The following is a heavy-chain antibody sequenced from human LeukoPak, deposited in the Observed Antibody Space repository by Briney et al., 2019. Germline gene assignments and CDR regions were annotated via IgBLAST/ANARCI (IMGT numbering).Heavy chain of an antibody. CDR3: ARVMQQAYGMDV. CDR2: ISSSSSYI. D-gene: IGHD6-13*01. V-gene: IGHV3-21*01. CDR1: GFTFSSYS. Sequence: PGGSLRLSCAASGFTFSSYSMNWVRQAPGKGLEWASSISSSSSYIYYADSVKGRFTISRDNAKNSLYLQMNSLRDEDTAVYYCARVMQQAYGMDVWGQGTTVTVSS. J-gene: IGHJ6*02.